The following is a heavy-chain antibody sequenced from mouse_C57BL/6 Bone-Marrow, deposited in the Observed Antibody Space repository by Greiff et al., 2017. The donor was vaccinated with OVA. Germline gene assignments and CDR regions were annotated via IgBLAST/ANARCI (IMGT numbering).Heavy chain of an antibody. D-gene: IGHD2-2*01. CDR3: ARGDLLWLRRIDY. CDR1: GFTFSDFY. J-gene: IGHJ2*01. Sequence: EVQGVESGGGLVQSGRSLRLSCATSGFTFSDFYMEWVRQAPGKGLEWIAASRNKANDYTTEYSASVKGRFIVSRDTSQSILYLQMNALRAEDTAIYYCARGDLLWLRRIDYWGQGTTLTVSS. V-gene: IGHV7-1*01. CDR2: SRNKANDYTT.